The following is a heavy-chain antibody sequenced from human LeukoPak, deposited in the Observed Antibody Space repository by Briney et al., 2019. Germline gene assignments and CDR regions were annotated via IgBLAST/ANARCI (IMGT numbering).Heavy chain of an antibody. CDR3: ARVSMVRGVPLTDY. V-gene: IGHV4-4*08. CDR2: IYTSGST. J-gene: IGHJ4*02. CDR1: GGSISSYY. Sequence: SETLSLTCTVSGGSISSYYWSWIRQPPGKGLEWIGRIYTSGSTNYNPSLKSRVTISVDTYKNQFSLKLSSVTAADTAVYYCARVSMVRGVPLTDYWGQGTLVTVSS. D-gene: IGHD3-10*01.